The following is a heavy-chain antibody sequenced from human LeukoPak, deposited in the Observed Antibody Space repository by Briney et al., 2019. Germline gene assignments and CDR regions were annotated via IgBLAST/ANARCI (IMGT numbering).Heavy chain of an antibody. Sequence: SETLSLTCTVSGGSISSGSYYWSWIRQPAGKGLEWIGRIYTSGSTNYNPSLKSRVTISVDTSKNQFSLKLSSVTAADTAVYYCARDLRYYGSGSPFDLWGRGTLVTVSS. CDR1: GGSISSGSYY. CDR3: ARDLRYYGSGSPFDL. D-gene: IGHD3-10*01. CDR2: IYTSGST. J-gene: IGHJ2*01. V-gene: IGHV4-61*02.